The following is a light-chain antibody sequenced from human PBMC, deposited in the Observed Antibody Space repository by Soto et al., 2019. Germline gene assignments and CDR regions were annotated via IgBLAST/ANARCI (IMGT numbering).Light chain of an antibody. Sequence: LTQAASVSGSPGQSITISCTGTSSDVGTYNYVSWYQQHPDKAPKLIIYEVNNRPSGVSNRFSGSKSGNTASLTISGLQAEDEADYYCTSYTGSSTPYVFGTGTRSPS. V-gene: IGLV2-14*01. CDR3: TSYTGSSTPYV. CDR2: EVN. CDR1: SSDVGTYNY. J-gene: IGLJ1*01.